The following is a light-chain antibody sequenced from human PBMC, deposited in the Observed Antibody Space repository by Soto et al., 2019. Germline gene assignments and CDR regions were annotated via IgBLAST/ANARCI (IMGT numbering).Light chain of an antibody. CDR1: QSVSSSY. CDR2: GAS. J-gene: IGKJ5*01. Sequence: EIVLTQAPGTLSLSPGERATLSCRASQSVSSSYLAWYQQKPGQAPRLLIYGASTLQSGVPSRFSGSGSGTEFTLTISSLQPEDFASYYCQQLNSYLFTFGPGTRLEI. V-gene: IGKV3-20*02. CDR3: QQLNSYLFT.